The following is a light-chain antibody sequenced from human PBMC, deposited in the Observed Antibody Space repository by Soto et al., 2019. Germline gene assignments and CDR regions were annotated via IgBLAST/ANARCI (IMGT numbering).Light chain of an antibody. V-gene: IGKV3-15*01. Sequence: EIVMTQSPAILSVSPGQIATLSCRASQTVRTNLAWYQQKPGHAPRLLIYGASTRATGIPARFSGSGSGAEITLAISSMQSYDFAVYYCQAYVNWTVYTVGQGTKMEIK. CDR3: QAYVNWTVYT. CDR1: QTVRTN. CDR2: GAS. J-gene: IGKJ2*01.